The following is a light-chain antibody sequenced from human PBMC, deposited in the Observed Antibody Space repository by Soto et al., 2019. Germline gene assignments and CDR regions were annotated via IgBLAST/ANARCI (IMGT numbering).Light chain of an antibody. V-gene: IGKV1-5*03. CDR1: QSISSW. Sequence: DIQMTQSPSTLSASVGDRVTITCRASQSISSWLAWYQQKPGKAPKLLIYKASSLESGVPSRFSGSGSETEFTLTISSLQPDDFATYYCQQYNSSLRTFGQGTKVEIK. J-gene: IGKJ1*01. CDR3: QQYNSSLRT. CDR2: KAS.